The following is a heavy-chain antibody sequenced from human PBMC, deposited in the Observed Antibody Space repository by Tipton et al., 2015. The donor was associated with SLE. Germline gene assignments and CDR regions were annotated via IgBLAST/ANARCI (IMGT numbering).Heavy chain of an antibody. D-gene: IGHD5-12*01. Sequence: TLSLTCTVSGSSSTSGFFWAWIRQPPGKGLELIGTIYHSGSTYYNPSLKSRVSISVDTSKNQFSLQLTSVTAADTALYYCTSGSGGYQRTDYWGQGTLVTVSS. V-gene: IGHV4-38-2*02. CDR1: GSSSTSGFF. CDR3: TSGSGGYQRTDY. CDR2: IYHSGST. J-gene: IGHJ4*02.